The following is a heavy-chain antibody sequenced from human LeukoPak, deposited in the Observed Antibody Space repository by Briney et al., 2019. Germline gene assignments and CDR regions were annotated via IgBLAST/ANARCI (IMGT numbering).Heavy chain of an antibody. CDR2: ISAYNGNT. V-gene: IGHV1-18*01. CDR3: ARVGDCSSTSCYRDWFDP. Sequence: ASVKVSCKASGYTFTSYGISWVRQAPGQGLEWMGWISAYNGNTNYAQKLQGRVTMTTDTSTSTAYMELRSLRSDDTAVYYCARVGDCSSTSCYRDWFDPWGQGTLVTVSS. CDR1: GYTFTSYG. J-gene: IGHJ5*02. D-gene: IGHD2-2*01.